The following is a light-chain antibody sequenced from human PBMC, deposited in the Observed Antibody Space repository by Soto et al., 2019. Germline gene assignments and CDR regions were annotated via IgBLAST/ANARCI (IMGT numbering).Light chain of an antibody. V-gene: IGLV1-47*01. J-gene: IGLJ3*02. CDR1: SSNIGNNY. Sequence: QSVLTQPPSASGTPGQRVTISCCGSSSNIGNNYLYWYQQVPGTAPKLLIYRKNYRPSGVPDRFSGSKSGTFASLVISGRRSEDEADYYCAVWDDSLSASVFGGGTKATVL. CDR3: AVWDDSLSASV. CDR2: RKN.